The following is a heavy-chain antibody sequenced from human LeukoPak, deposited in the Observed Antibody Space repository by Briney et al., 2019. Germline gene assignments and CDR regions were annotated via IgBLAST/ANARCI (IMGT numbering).Heavy chain of an antibody. CDR1: GDSISGSSYY. CDR3: ASADGYKIDY. CDR2: IYYGGST. V-gene: IGHV4-39*01. Sequence: PSETLSLTCTVSGDSISGSSYYWGWIRHPPGKGLEGIGNIYYGGSTYYSPSLKRRVSISVDTSNNQFSLKVSSVTAADTAVYYCASADGYKIDYWGQGTLVTVSS. J-gene: IGHJ4*02. D-gene: IGHD5-24*01.